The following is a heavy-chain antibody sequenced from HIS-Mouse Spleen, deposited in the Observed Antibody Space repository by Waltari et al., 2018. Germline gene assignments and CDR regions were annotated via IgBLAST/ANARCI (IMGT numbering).Heavy chain of an antibody. CDR2: INHSGHT. Sequence: QVQLQQWGAGLLKPSETLSLTCAVYGGSFSGYYWSWTRQPPGKGLEWIGEINHSGHTHHNPSLTRRVPLCEDASNNQFSLKLRSVTAADTAVYYCARRGPGYRYFDYWGKGTLVTVSS. J-gene: IGHJ4*02. D-gene: IGHD6-13*01. CDR3: ARRGPGYRYFDY. V-gene: IGHV4-34*01. CDR1: GGSFSGYY.